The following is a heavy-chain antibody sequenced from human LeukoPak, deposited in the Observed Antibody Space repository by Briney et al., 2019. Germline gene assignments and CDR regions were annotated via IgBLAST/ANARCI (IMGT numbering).Heavy chain of an antibody. V-gene: IGHV1-2*02. J-gene: IGHJ4*02. D-gene: IGHD3-10*01. CDR1: GYTFTDYY. CDR3: ARVPLITLVRGQFFDN. CDR2: INPNSGGT. Sequence: ASMKVSCKASGYTFTDYYMHWVRQAPGQGLEWMGWINPNSGGTNYAQKFQGRVTMTRDTSISTAYMELSRLRSDDTAVYYCARVPLITLVRGQFFDNWGQGTLVTVSS.